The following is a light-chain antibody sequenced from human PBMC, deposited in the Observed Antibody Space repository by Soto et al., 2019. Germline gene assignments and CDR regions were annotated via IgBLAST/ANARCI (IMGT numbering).Light chain of an antibody. CDR2: AAS. CDR3: QQLNSYPRT. Sequence: DIQLTQSPSFLSASVGDRVTITCRASQGISSYLAWYQQNPGKAPKLLIYAASTLQSGVPSRFSGSGSGTEVTLTISSLQPEDFATYYCQQLNSYPRTFGQGTKVEIK. CDR1: QGISSY. V-gene: IGKV1-9*01. J-gene: IGKJ1*01.